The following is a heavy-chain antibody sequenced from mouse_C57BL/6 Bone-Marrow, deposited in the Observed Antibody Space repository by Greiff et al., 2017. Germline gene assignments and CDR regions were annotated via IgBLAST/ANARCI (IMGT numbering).Heavy chain of an antibody. CDR2: ISGGGGNT. Sequence: EVMLVESGGGLVKPGGSLKLSCAASGFTFSSYTMSWVRQTPEKRLEWVATISGGGGNTYYPDSVKGRFTISSDNAKNTLYLQMSILMSELTALYYCARHLYYYGSSAWFAYWGQGTLVTVSA. CDR1: GFTFSSYT. V-gene: IGHV5-9*01. J-gene: IGHJ3*01. CDR3: ARHLYYYGSSAWFAY. D-gene: IGHD1-1*01.